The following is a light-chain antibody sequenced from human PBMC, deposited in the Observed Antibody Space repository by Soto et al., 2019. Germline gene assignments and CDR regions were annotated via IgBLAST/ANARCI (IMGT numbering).Light chain of an antibody. Sequence: EIVLTQSPGTLSLSPGERATLSCRASQSVSISYLAWYQQKPGQAPRLLIYGASSRATGIPDRFSGSGSATDFTLTISRLEPEDFAVYYCQQYGSSLLTFGGGTKVEIK. CDR3: QQYGSSLLT. J-gene: IGKJ4*01. CDR1: QSVSISY. V-gene: IGKV3-20*01. CDR2: GAS.